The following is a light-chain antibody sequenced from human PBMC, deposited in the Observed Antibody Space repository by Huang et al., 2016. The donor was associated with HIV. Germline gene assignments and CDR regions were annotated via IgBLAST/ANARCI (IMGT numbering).Light chain of an antibody. CDR3: QQLNSYPYT. J-gene: IGKJ2*01. V-gene: IGKV1-9*01. Sequence: IQLTQSPSSLSASVGDRVTITCRAIQGIGSYLAWYQQKQGNAPKLLSYAASTLQSGVPSRFSGSGSGTDFTLTISSLQPEDFATYYCQQLNSYPYTFGQGTKLEIK. CDR1: QGIGSY. CDR2: AAS.